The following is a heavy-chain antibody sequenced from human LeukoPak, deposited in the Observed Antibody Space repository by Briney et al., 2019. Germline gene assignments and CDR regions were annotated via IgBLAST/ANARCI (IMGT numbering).Heavy chain of an antibody. CDR1: GFTFSSHA. Sequence: PGGSLRLSCAVSGFTFSSHAMTWVRQAPGKGLEWVSGISISGDVTYYADSVQGRFIISRDNSKNTVYLQMDSLRVDDTAVYYCANAEAPNDYWGQGTLVTVSS. V-gene: IGHV3-23*01. J-gene: IGHJ4*02. CDR2: ISISGDVT. CDR3: ANAEAPNDY.